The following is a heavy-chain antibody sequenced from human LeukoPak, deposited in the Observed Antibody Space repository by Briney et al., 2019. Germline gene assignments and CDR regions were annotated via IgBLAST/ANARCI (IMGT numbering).Heavy chain of an antibody. Sequence: ASVKVSCKASGYTFTSYGISRVRQTPGQGLEWMGWISANNGNTNYAQKFQGRVTMTTDTSTGTAYMELRSLRSDDTAVYYCARDFFHGHCGGLSCFLLDYWGQGSLVAVSS. CDR2: ISANNGNT. CDR3: ARDFFHGHCGGLSCFLLDY. CDR1: GYTFTSYG. J-gene: IGHJ4*02. D-gene: IGHD2-15*01. V-gene: IGHV1-18*01.